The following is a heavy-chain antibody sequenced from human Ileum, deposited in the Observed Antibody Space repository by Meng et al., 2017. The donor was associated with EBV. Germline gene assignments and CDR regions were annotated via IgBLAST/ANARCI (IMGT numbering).Heavy chain of an antibody. CDR1: GGSFSGYY. Sequence: VHLHQWGAGLSKPSGALALTCAFYGGSFSGYYRSWIRQPPGKGLEWIGEINHSGSTNYNPSLKSRVTISVDTSKNQFSLKLSSVTAADTAVYYCARGHDYGDYASDYWGQGTLVTVSS. D-gene: IGHD4-17*01. CDR3: ARGHDYGDYASDY. CDR2: INHSGST. J-gene: IGHJ4*02. V-gene: IGHV4-34*01.